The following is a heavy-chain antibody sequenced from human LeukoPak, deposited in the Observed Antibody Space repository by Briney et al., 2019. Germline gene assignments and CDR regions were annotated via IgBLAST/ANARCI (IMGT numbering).Heavy chain of an antibody. D-gene: IGHD3-22*01. J-gene: IGHJ5*02. Sequence: SQTLSITCAISGDSVSSNSAAWNWIRQSPSRGLEWLGRTYYRSKWYNDYAVSVKSRITINPDTSKNQFSLQLNSVTPEDTAVYYCARAPITMIESNWFDLWGQGTLVTVSS. CDR2: TYYRSKWYN. V-gene: IGHV6-1*01. CDR3: ARAPITMIESNWFDL. CDR1: GDSVSSNSAA.